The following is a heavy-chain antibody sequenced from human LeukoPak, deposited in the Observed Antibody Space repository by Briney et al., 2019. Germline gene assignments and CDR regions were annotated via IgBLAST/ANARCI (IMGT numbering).Heavy chain of an antibody. CDR1: SASITSSPYF. Sequence: KPSETLSLTCTVSSASITSSPYFWGWIRQSPGKGLEWIGSISYSGTTYYNPSLKSRVTISVDTSKNQFFLKLNSVTAADTAVFYCAANSADYNTLGSSYKVWGQGTLVTVSS. CDR2: ISYSGTT. CDR3: AANSADYNTLGSSYKV. J-gene: IGHJ4*02. D-gene: IGHD3-10*01. V-gene: IGHV4-39*01.